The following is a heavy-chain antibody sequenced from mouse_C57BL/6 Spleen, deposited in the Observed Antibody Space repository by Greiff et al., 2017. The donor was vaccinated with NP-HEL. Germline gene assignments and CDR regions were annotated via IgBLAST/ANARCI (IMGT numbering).Heavy chain of an antibody. D-gene: IGHD2-2*01. V-gene: IGHV1-42*01. CDR1: GYSFTGYY. CDR2: INPSTGGS. Sequence: EVQLQQSGPELVKPGASVKISCKASGYSFTGYYMNWVKQSPEKSLEWIGEINPSTGGSTYNQKFKAKATLTVDKSSSTAYMQLKSLTSEDSAVYDCARENGYPLYYFDYWGQGTTLTVSS. J-gene: IGHJ2*01. CDR3: ARENGYPLYYFDY.